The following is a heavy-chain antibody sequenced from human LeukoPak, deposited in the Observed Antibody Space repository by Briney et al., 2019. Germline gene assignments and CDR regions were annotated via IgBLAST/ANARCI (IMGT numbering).Heavy chain of an antibody. CDR2: IYYTGTT. CDR3: ARAFRGIFGVFEAFDI. Sequence: SETLSLTCTVSGGSMDNFYWSWLRQSPGKGLEWIGYIYYTGTTNYNPSFQSRAIISLDTSKSQFSLKLSSVTAADTAVYYCARAFRGIFGVFEAFDIWGQGTMVTVSS. CDR1: GGSMDNFY. V-gene: IGHV4-59*08. J-gene: IGHJ3*02. D-gene: IGHD3-3*01.